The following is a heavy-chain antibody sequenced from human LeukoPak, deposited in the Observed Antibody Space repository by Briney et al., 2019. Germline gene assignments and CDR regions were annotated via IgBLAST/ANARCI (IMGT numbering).Heavy chain of an antibody. J-gene: IGHJ4*02. CDR2: IYSGGST. D-gene: IGHD3-10*01. CDR1: GFTVSSNY. V-gene: IGHV3-66*01. CDR3: ARGIYGSGSYYPFDY. Sequence: PGGSLRLSCAASGFTVSSNYMSWVRQAPGKGLEWVSVIYSGGSTYYADSVKGRFTISRDNSKNTLYLQMNSLRAEDTAVYYCARGIYGSGSYYPFDYWGQGTLVTVSS.